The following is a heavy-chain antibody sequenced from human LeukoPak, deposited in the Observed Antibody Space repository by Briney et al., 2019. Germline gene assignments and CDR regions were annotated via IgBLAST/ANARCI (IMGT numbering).Heavy chain of an antibody. D-gene: IGHD5-18*01. CDR2: IRPSGST. Sequence: GASVKVSCKASGYTFTSYYIHWVRQAPGQGLEYMGIIRPSGSTAYAQKFQGRVTMTRDTFTSAVYMELSSLRSEDTAVYYCAREGPETYNFDFWGQGTQVTVSS. CDR1: GYTFTSYY. V-gene: IGHV1-46*01. J-gene: IGHJ4*02. CDR3: AREGPETYNFDF.